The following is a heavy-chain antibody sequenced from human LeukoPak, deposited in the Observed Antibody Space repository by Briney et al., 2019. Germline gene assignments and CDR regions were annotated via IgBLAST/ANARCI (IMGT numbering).Heavy chain of an antibody. V-gene: IGHV1-69*06. Sequence: ASVKVSCKASGGTFSSYAISWVRQAPGQGLEWMGGIIPIFGTANYAQKFQGRVTITADKSTSTAYMELSSLRSEDTAVYYCARGPRTTGTTYYYYGMDVWGQRDHGHRLL. CDR2: IIPIFGTA. J-gene: IGHJ6*01. CDR3: ARGPRTTGTTYYYYGMDV. D-gene: IGHD1-1*01. CDR1: GGTFSSYA.